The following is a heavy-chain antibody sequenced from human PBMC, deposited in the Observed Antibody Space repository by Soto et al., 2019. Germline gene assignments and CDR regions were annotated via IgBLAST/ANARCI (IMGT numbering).Heavy chain of an antibody. CDR2: ISWNSGSI. CDR1: GFTFDDYA. V-gene: IGHV3-9*01. CDR3: ARGSWNDKYYFDY. D-gene: IGHD1-1*01. J-gene: IGHJ4*02. Sequence: EVQLVESGGGLVQPGRSLRLSCAPSGFTFDDYAMHWVRQAPGKGLEWVSGISWNSGSIGYADSVKGRFTISRDNAKNSLYLQMNSLRAEDTALYYCARGSWNDKYYFDYWGQGTLVTVSS.